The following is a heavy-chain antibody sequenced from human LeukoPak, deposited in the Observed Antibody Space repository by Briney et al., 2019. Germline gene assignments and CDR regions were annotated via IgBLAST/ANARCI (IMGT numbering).Heavy chain of an antibody. V-gene: IGHV3-53*01. CDR3: AMKAVPRPRLHDAFDF. D-gene: IGHD5-24*01. J-gene: IGHJ3*01. CDR2: IYSGGST. CDR1: GFTVSSNY. Sequence: GGSLRLSCAASGFTVSSNYMSWVRQAPGKGLEWVSVIYSGGSTYYADSVKGRFTISRDNSKNTLYLQMNSLRGDDTAVYYCAMKAVPRPRLHDAFDFWGQGTVVTASS.